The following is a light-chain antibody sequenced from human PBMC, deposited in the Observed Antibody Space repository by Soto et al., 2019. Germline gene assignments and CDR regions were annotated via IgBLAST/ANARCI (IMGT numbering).Light chain of an antibody. CDR1: NRDVGSYNL. V-gene: IGLV2-14*01. CDR2: EVR. J-gene: IGLJ3*02. CDR3: SSYTTTSTLV. Sequence: QSVLTQPASVSGSPGQSITIAVTGTNRDVGSYNLVSWYQQRPGEAPKLIISEVRNRPSGISYRFTGSKSGNTASLTISGLQAEDEADYYCSSYTTTSTLVVGGGTKVTV.